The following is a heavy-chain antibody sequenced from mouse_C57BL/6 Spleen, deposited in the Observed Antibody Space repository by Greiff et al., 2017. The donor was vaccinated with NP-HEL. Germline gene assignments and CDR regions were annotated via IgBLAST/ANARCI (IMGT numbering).Heavy chain of an antibody. D-gene: IGHD1-1*01. Sequence: QVQLQQSGAELVKPGSSVPLSFPASGYTFTSYWMQWVKQRPGQGLEWIGEIDPSDSYTTSNQKFKGKATLTVDTSSSTAYMQLSSLTSEDSAVYYCARPYGSRGYFDVWGTGTTVTVSS. CDR3: ARPYGSRGYFDV. CDR2: IDPSDSYT. V-gene: IGHV1-50*01. CDR1: GYTFTSYW. J-gene: IGHJ1*03.